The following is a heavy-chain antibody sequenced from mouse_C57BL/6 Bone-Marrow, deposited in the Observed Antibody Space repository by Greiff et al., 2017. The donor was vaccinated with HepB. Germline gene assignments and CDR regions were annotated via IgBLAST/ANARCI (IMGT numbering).Heavy chain of an antibody. D-gene: IGHD2-5*01. V-gene: IGHV14-4*01. CDR2: IDPENGDT. J-gene: IGHJ1*03. CDR1: GFNIKDDY. Sequence: VQLQQSGAELVRPGASVKLSCTASGFNIKDDYMHWVKQRPEQGLEWIGWIDPENGDTEYASKFQGKATITADTSSNTAYLQLSSLTSEDTAVYYSAYYSNYRYFAVWGTGTTVTVSS. CDR3: AYYSNYRYFAV.